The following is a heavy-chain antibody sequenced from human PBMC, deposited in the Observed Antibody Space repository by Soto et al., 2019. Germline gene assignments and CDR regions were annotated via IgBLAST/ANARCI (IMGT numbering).Heavy chain of an antibody. CDR2: IYYSGST. D-gene: IGHD6-6*01. CDR3: ARDVSSSSPLLKYYYYGMDV. Sequence: QVQLQESGPGLVKPSETLSLTCTVSGGSVSSGSYYWSWIRQPPGKGLEWIGYIYYSGSTNYNPSLKSRVTISVDTSKNQLSLKLSSVTAADTAVYYCARDVSSSSPLLKYYYYGMDVWGQGTTVTVSS. J-gene: IGHJ6*02. CDR1: GGSVSSGSYY. V-gene: IGHV4-61*01.